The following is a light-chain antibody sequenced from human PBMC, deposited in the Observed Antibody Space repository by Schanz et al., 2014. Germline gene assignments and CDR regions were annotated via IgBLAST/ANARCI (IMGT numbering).Light chain of an antibody. CDR2: EVS. V-gene: IGLV2-8*01. CDR1: SSDVGGYEY. J-gene: IGLJ3*02. CDR3: SSYTSSTTLV. Sequence: QSALTQPPSASGSPGQSVAISCTGTSSDVGGYEYVSWYQQHPGKAPKLMIYEVSKRPSGVPDRFSGSKSGNTASLTISGLQAEDEADYYCSSYTSSTTLVFGGGTMLTVL.